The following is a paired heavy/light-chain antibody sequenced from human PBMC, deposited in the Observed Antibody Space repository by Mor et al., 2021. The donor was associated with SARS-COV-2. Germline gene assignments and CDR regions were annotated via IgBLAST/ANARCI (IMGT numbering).Heavy chain of an antibody. CDR2: IHYSGTT. CDR3: ARDSYNILTGYYGRFEY. D-gene: IGHD3-9*01. J-gene: IGHJ4*02. CDR1: GDYISSNSYY. V-gene: IGHV4-39*07. Sequence: QLQLQESGPGLVKPSETLSLSCTVSGDYISSNSYYWGWIRQPPGKGLEWIGIIHYSGTTYYNPSLKSRVTISVDTSKNQFSLKLSSVTAADTAVYYCARDSYNILTGYYGRFEYWGQGALVTVSP.
Light chain of an antibody. Sequence: QSALTQPRSVSGSPGQSVTISCTGTSTDFGGYNYVSWYQQHPGKAPKLMIYDVNKRPSGVPDRFSGSKSGNTASLTISGLQAEDEADYHCCSYAGGYTNVVFGGGTKLTVL. CDR3: CSYAGGYTNVV. J-gene: IGLJ2*01. V-gene: IGLV2-11*01. CDR2: DVN. CDR1: STDFGGYNY.